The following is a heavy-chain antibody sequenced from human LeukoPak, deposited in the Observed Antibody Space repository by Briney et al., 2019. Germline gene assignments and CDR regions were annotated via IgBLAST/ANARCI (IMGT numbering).Heavy chain of an antibody. Sequence: QPGGSLRLSCAASGFTFSSYSMNWVRQAPGKGLEWVSYISSSSSTIYYADSVKGRFTTSRDNAKNSLYLQMNSLRAEDTAVYYCASSMTTVTTAYWGQGTLVTVSS. J-gene: IGHJ4*02. CDR2: ISSSSSTI. CDR3: ASSMTTVTTAY. D-gene: IGHD4-17*01. CDR1: GFTFSSYS. V-gene: IGHV3-48*04.